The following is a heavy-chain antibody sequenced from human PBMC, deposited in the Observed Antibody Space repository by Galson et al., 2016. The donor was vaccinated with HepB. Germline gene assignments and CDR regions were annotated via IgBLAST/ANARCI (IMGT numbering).Heavy chain of an antibody. D-gene: IGHD2-21*02. CDR3: ARDYGDDAYHFDY. Sequence: SVKVSCKASGYTFTSFGVSWVRQAPGQGLEWMGWISAYTDNTNYAQKFQGRVTITTDASTSTAYMDLRSLRSDDTAVYYCARDYGDDAYHFDYWGQGTLVTVSS. J-gene: IGHJ4*02. V-gene: IGHV1-18*01. CDR1: GYTFTSFG. CDR2: ISAYTDNT.